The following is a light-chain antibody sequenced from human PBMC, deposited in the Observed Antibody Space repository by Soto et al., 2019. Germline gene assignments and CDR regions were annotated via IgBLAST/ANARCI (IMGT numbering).Light chain of an antibody. Sequence: VLTQAPGTLSLSPGERATLSCRASQSVSSSYLAWYQQKPGQAPRLLIYGASTRATGVPARFSGGGSGTEFTLTISSLQSEDFAVYCCQQYNNWPWTFGQGTKVDI. CDR3: QQYNNWPWT. J-gene: IGKJ1*01. CDR1: QSVSSSY. V-gene: IGKV3-15*01. CDR2: GAS.